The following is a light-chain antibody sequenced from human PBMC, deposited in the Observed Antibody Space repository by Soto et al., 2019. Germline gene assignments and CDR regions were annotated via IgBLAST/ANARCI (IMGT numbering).Light chain of an antibody. CDR1: QSVSSTY. CDR3: QQYGTSPQT. Sequence: IVLTQSPGTLSLSPGERATLSCRASQSVSSTYLAWYRQKPGQAPRLLIYGASSRATGIPDRFSGSGSGTEFTLTISRLEPEDFAVYYCQQYGTSPQTFGQGTTVELK. CDR2: GAS. V-gene: IGKV3-20*01. J-gene: IGKJ2*01.